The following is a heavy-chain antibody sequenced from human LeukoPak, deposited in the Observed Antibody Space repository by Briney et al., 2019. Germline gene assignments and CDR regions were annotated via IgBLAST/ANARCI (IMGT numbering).Heavy chain of an antibody. J-gene: IGHJ3*02. CDR1: ALTLASYW. Sequence: GGSLRLSCAADALTLASYWMHWVHQAPGKGLVWVSRLNGDGSSTSYLDSVRGRLTISRDNTKNTLYLHMNSLRAEGTGVYYCASEGWNSEAFDIWGQGTVVTVSS. D-gene: IGHD1-7*01. V-gene: IGHV3-74*01. CDR2: LNGDGSST. CDR3: ASEGWNSEAFDI.